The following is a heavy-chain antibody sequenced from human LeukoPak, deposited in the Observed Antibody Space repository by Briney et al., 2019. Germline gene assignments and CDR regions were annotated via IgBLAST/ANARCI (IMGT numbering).Heavy chain of an antibody. CDR1: GGSISTYH. Sequence: PSETLSLTCTVSGGSISTYHWSWIRQPVGKGLEWIGRMHPSGSTNYNPSLKSRVTMTVDTSKNQFSLKLSSVTAADTAVYYCAREGRDADPRVSDYWGQGTLVTVSS. CDR3: AREGRDADPRVSDY. J-gene: IGHJ4*02. D-gene: IGHD6-6*01. V-gene: IGHV4-4*07. CDR2: MHPSGST.